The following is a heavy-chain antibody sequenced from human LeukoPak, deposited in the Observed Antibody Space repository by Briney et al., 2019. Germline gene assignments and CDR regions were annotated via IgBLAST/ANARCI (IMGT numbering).Heavy chain of an antibody. CDR3: ARALALSYSSGWNPGY. D-gene: IGHD6-19*01. CDR2: IWYDGSNK. Sequence: SGGSLRLSCAASGFTLNNYAMNWVRQAPGKGLEWVAVIWYDGSNKYYADSVKGRFTISRDNSKNTLYLQMNSLRAEDTAVYYCARALALSYSSGWNPGYWGQGTLVTVSS. J-gene: IGHJ4*02. CDR1: GFTLNNYA. V-gene: IGHV3-33*08.